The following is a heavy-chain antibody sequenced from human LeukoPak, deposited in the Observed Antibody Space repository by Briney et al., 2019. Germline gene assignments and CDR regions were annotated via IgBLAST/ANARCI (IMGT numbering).Heavy chain of an antibody. V-gene: IGHV4-39*01. D-gene: IGHD6-19*01. Sequence: PETLSLTCTVSGGSISSSSYYWGWIRQPPGKGLEWIGSIYYSGSTYYNPSLKSRVTISVDTSKNQFSLKLSSVTAADTAVYYCARGSRSGWYYPLDYWGQGTLVTVSS. J-gene: IGHJ4*02. CDR2: IYYSGST. CDR1: GGSISSSSYY. CDR3: ARGSRSGWYYPLDY.